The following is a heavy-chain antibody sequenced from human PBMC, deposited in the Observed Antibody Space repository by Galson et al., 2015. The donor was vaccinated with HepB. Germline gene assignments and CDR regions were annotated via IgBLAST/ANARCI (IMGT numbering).Heavy chain of an antibody. CDR2: ISYDGSNK. D-gene: IGHD3-3*01. Sequence: AMHWVRQAPGKGLEWVAVISYDGSNKYYADSVKGRFTISRDNSKNTLYLQMNSLRAEDTAVYYCASALFGVVIINFDYWGQGTLVTVSS. CDR1: A. CDR3: ASALFGVVIINFDY. V-gene: IGHV3-30-3*01. J-gene: IGHJ4*02.